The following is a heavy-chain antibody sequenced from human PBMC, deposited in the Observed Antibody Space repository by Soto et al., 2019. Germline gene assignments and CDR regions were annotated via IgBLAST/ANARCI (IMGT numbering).Heavy chain of an antibody. Sequence: QVQLQESGPGLVKPSETLSLMCTVSGGSISSYYWSWIRQPPGKGLEWIGYIYYSGSTNYNPSLKSRVTIPVDTSKNQFSLKLSSVTAADTAVYYCARERRDGYKHYFDYWGQGTLVTVSS. CDR1: GGSISSYY. CDR2: IYYSGST. V-gene: IGHV4-59*01. J-gene: IGHJ4*02. CDR3: ARERRDGYKHYFDY. D-gene: IGHD5-12*01.